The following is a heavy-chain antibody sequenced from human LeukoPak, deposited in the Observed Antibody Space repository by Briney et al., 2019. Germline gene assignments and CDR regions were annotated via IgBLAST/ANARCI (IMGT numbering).Heavy chain of an antibody. Sequence: SETLSLTCTVSGGSISSYYWSWIRQPPGKGLEWIGYIYYSGSTNYNPSLKSRVTISVDTSKNQFSLKLSSVTAADTAVYYCARPPSIAVAGTWFDYWGQGTLVTVSS. CDR3: ARPPSIAVAGTWFDY. V-gene: IGHV4-59*08. D-gene: IGHD6-19*01. CDR2: IYYSGST. J-gene: IGHJ4*02. CDR1: GGSISSYY.